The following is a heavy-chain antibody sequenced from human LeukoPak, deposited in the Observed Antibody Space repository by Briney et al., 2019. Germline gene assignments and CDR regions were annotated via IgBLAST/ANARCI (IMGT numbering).Heavy chain of an antibody. CDR1: GFTFGDYL. Sequence: GGSLRLSCTASGFTFGDYLMSWFRQAPGKGLEWIGFISGGTTEYAASVKGRFTISRDDSTSIAYLQMNSLTTEDPAVYYCSRGSGWLSVYWGQGTLVAVSS. CDR2: ISGGTT. CDR3: SRGSGWLSVY. V-gene: IGHV3-49*03. D-gene: IGHD6-19*01. J-gene: IGHJ4*02.